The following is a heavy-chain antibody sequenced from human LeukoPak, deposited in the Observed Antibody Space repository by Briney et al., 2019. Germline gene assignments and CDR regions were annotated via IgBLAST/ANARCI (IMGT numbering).Heavy chain of an antibody. CDR1: GFTFSSYA. V-gene: IGHV3-30-3*01. J-gene: IGHJ6*02. CDR3: ARAIAGYSYGYYYYYGMDV. Sequence: PGGSLRLSCAASGFTFSSYAMHWVRQAPGKGLEWVAVISYDGSNKYYADSVKGRFTISRDNSKNTLYLQMNSLRAEDMAVYYCARAIAGYSYGYYYYYGMDVWGQGTTVTVSS. D-gene: IGHD5-18*01. CDR2: ISYDGSNK.